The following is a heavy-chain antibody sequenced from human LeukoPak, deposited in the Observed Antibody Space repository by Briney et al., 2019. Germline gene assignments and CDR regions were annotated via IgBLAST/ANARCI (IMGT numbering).Heavy chain of an antibody. J-gene: IGHJ4*02. D-gene: IGHD4-17*01. CDR3: ARAYYGDYAFDY. CDR2: IYTSGST. CDR1: GGSISSGSYY. V-gene: IGHV4-61*02. Sequence: SETLSLTCTVSGGSISSGSYYWSWIRQPAGKGLEWIGRIYTSGSTNYNPSLKSRVTISVDTSKNQFSLKLSSVTAADTAVYYCARAYYGDYAFDYWGQGTLVTVSS.